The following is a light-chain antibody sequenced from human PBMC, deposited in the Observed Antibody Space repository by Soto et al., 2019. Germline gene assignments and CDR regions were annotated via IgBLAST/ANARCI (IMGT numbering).Light chain of an antibody. CDR3: QQYYDWPRT. Sequence: DTVMTQSAVTLSGSPGERVTLSCRASQGIISNLAWYQQKRGQAPRVLIYGASTRATGVPDRFSGSGSGTEFTLTITSLQSEDSAIYYCQQYYDWPRTFGQGTKVDIK. J-gene: IGKJ1*01. CDR2: GAS. V-gene: IGKV3-15*01. CDR1: QGIISN.